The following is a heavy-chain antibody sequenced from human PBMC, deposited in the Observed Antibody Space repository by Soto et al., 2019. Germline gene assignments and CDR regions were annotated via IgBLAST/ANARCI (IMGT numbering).Heavy chain of an antibody. CDR2: LCRGDER. J-gene: IGHJ6*01. CDR3: ATQTIPCIGGV. D-gene: IGHD2-21*01. CDR1: GAPITTTKW. Sequence: SETLSLTCTPAGAPITTTKWCAWVRLPPGKGLESIGELCRGDERSSNPSLACRFTMSLDKSNNHFSLKLTSVTAADTAIYYCATQTIPCIGGVWGGGTSVGVSS. V-gene: IGHV4-4*02.